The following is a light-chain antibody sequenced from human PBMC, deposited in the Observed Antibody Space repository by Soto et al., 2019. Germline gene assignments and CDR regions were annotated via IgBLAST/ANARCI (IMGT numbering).Light chain of an antibody. V-gene: IGKV1-5*01. CDR2: DAS. CDR3: QPYNNWPLT. Sequence: DIQMTQSPSTLSGSVGDRVTITCRASQSISSWLAWYQQKPGQAPKLLIYDASSLTSGVPSRFRGRGSGTELTLTINSLQSEDYAVYYCQPYNNWPLTFGGGTKVDI. CDR1: QSISSW. J-gene: IGKJ4*02.